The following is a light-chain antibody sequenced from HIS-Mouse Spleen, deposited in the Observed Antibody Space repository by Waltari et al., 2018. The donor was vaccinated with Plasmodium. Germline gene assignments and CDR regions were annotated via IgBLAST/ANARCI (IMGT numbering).Light chain of an antibody. CDR3: CSYAGSYTLV. Sequence: QSALTQPRSVSGSPGQSVTISCTGTSSDVGGYNYVSWYQQHPGKAPTLMIYDVSTRPSAFPDRSSGSKSGNTAALTISGLQAEDEADYYCCSYAGSYTLVFGGGTKLTVL. CDR1: SSDVGGYNY. CDR2: DVS. J-gene: IGLJ2*01. V-gene: IGLV2-11*01.